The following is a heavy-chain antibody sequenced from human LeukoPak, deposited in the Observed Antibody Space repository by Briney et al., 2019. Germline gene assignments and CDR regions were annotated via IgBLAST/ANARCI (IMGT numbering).Heavy chain of an antibody. CDR2: INHSGST. Sequence: SETLSLTCAVYGGSFSGYYWSWIRQPPGKGLEWIGEINHSGSTNYNPSLKSRVTISVDTSKNQFSLKLSSVTAADAAVYYCARGIRYYGSGNPYYYYYCMDVWGKGTTVTISS. J-gene: IGHJ6*03. CDR1: GGSFSGYY. V-gene: IGHV4-34*01. CDR3: ARGIRYYGSGNPYYYYYCMDV. D-gene: IGHD3-10*01.